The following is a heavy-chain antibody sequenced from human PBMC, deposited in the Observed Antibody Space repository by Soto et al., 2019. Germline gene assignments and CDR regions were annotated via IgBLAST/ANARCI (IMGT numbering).Heavy chain of an antibody. Sequence: SETLSLTCTVSGGSISSSSYYWGWIRQPPGRGLEWIGTIYYSGSTNNNPSLRSRVTISVDTSKNQFSLKLRSVTAADTAVYYCARVQSDYVWGSYGVDFDYWGQGTLVTVSS. CDR1: GGSISSSSYY. D-gene: IGHD3-16*01. V-gene: IGHV4-39*01. CDR3: ARVQSDYVWGSYGVDFDY. CDR2: IYYSGST. J-gene: IGHJ4*02.